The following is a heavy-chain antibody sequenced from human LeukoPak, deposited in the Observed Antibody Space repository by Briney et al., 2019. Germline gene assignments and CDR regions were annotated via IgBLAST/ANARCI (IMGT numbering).Heavy chain of an antibody. CDR1: GYTFTSYG. V-gene: IGHV1-2*02. Sequence: GASVKVSCKASGYTFTSYGISWVRQAPGQGLEWMGWINPNSGDTNYAQNFQGRVTMTRDTSISTAYMELSSLSSDDTAVYYCARLGATTYDYWGQGTLVTVSS. D-gene: IGHD1-26*01. CDR2: INPNSGDT. J-gene: IGHJ4*02. CDR3: ARLGATTYDY.